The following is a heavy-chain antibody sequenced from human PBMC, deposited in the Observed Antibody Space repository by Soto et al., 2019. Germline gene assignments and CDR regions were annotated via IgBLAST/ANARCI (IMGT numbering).Heavy chain of an antibody. J-gene: IGHJ4*02. D-gene: IGHD6-19*01. V-gene: IGHV4-59*11. Sequence: PSETLSLTCTVSGGSISGHYWTWIRQPPGKGLEWIGYIFYSGSTNYNPSLKSRVTISVDTSRNQFSLKLSSVTAADTAVYYCARVGSSGWSPDYWGPGTLVTVSS. CDR3: ARVGSSGWSPDY. CDR1: GGSISGHY. CDR2: IFYSGST.